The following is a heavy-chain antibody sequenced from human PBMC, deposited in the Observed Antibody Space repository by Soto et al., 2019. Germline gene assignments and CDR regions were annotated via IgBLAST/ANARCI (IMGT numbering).Heavy chain of an antibody. CDR1: GYTFTSYY. V-gene: IGHV1-46*01. CDR3: ARDLLNTIFGVVTPPSYYYWDSYYGMDV. D-gene: IGHD3-3*01. J-gene: IGHJ6*02. Sequence: ASVKVSCKASGYTFTSYYMHWVRQAPGQGLEWMGIINPSGGSTSYAQKFQGRVTMTRDTSTSTVYMELSSLRSEDTAVYYCARDLLNTIFGVVTPPSYYYWDSYYGMDVWGQGTTVTVSS. CDR2: INPSGGST.